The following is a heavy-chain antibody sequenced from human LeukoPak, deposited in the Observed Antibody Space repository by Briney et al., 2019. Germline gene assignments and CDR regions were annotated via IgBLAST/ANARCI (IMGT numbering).Heavy chain of an antibody. J-gene: IGHJ4*02. D-gene: IGHD6-19*01. Sequence: GGSLRLSCAASGFTFSDYFISWIRQTPGKGLEWISYINSGSGYTKYYADSVKGRFTISRDNARNSVYLQMNSLRAEDTAVYYCAREIIEVPGSFDYWGQGLLVTVSS. V-gene: IGHV3-11*04. CDR1: GFTFSDYF. CDR2: INSGSGYTK. CDR3: AREIIEVPGSFDY.